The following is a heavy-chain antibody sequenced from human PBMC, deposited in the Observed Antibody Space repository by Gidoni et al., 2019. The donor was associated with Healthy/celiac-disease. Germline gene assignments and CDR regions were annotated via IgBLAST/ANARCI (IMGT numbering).Heavy chain of an antibody. V-gene: IGHV1-2*02. D-gene: IGHD3-3*01. CDR2: INPNSGGT. CDR3: ARGGLLEWFLAGWFDP. J-gene: IGHJ5*02. Sequence: QVQLVQSGAEVKKTGASVKVSCKASGYTFTGYYMHWVRQAPGQGLEWMGWINPNSGGTNYAQKFQGRVTMTRDTSISTAYMELSRLRSDDTAVYYCARGGLLEWFLAGWFDPWGQGTLVTVSS. CDR1: GYTFTGYY.